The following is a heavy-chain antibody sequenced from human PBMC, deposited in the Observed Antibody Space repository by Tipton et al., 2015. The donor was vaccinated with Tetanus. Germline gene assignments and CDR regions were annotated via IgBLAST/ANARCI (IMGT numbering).Heavy chain of an antibody. D-gene: IGHD2-2*01. CDR1: GDSIDGGFKN. J-gene: IGHJ4*02. V-gene: IGHV4-31*03. CDR2: IDCRGNT. Sequence: TLSLTCTVSGDSIDGGFKNWGWIRQQPGKGLEWIGYIDCRGNTYYNPSLRRRVTFSFDTSENQFSLKLTSVTAADTAVYYCASDPALMGNFDYWGQGTLVTVSS. CDR3: ASDPALMGNFDY.